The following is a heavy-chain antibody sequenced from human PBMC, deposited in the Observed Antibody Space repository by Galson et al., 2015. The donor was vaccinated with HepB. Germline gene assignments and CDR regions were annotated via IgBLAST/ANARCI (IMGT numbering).Heavy chain of an antibody. CDR1: GGSISGYY. J-gene: IGHJ6*03. CDR2: IYNIGST. Sequence: SETLSLTCTLSGGSISGYYWSWIRQPPGKGLEWIGYIYNIGSTNYNPSLKSRLTISVDMSKNQFSLKLSSVTAADTAVYYCARIFKSRGYYYYHYMDVWGKGTTVTVSS. V-gene: IGHV4-59*01. CDR3: ARIFKSRGYYYYHYMDV. D-gene: IGHD3-3*01.